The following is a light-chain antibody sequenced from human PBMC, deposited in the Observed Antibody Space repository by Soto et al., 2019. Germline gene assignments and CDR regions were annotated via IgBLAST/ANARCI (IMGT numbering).Light chain of an antibody. J-gene: IGKJ2*01. CDR2: GAS. CDR3: QQRVNWPYT. CDR1: QSVSSY. V-gene: IGKV3-11*01. Sequence: EVVLTQSPATLSFSPGERATLACRASQSVSSYLAWYQQKPGQAPRLLIYGASNSATGIPARFSGSGSGTDFTPTISSLEPEDFAVYYCQQRVNWPYTFGQGTNLEIK.